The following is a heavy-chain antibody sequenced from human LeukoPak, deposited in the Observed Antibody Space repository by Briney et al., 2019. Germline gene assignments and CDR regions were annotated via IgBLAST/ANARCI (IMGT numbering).Heavy chain of an antibody. CDR2: IYPGDSDT. CDR1: GYSFTTYW. J-gene: IGHJ6*02. V-gene: IGHV5-51*01. CDR3: ARRLNPAPPETRTETRLYSFGMDV. Sequence: GESLKISCKGFGYSFTTYWIGWVRQMPGKGLEWMGIIYPGDSDTRYSPSFQGQVTISADKSISTAYLQWSSLQASDTAIYYCARRLNPAPPETRTETRLYSFGMDVWGQGTTVTVSS. D-gene: IGHD5-18*01.